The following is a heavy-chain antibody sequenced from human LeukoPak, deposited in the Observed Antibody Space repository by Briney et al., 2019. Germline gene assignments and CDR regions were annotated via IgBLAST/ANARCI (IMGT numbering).Heavy chain of an antibody. CDR2: ISSSSSYI. CDR1: GFTFSSYS. Sequence: GGSLRLSCAASGFTFSSYSMNWVRHAPVKGLEWVSSISSSSSYIYYADSVKGRFTISRDNAKNSLYLQMNSLRAEDTAVYYCASQMQRIDYWGQGTLVTVSS. CDR3: ASQMQRIDY. J-gene: IGHJ4*02. V-gene: IGHV3-21*01. D-gene: IGHD5-24*01.